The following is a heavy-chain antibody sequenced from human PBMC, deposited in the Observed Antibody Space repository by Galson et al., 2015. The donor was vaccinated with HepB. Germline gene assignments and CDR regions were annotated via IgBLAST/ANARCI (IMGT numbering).Heavy chain of an antibody. D-gene: IGHD2-15*01. Sequence: SLRLSCAASGFTFTDHYMSWFRQAPGKGLECLSYISSTSSDTNYVDSVKGRFTISRDNAKKSLYLQMNDLRVEDTAVYYCTRDTRVPNHWGQGTLVTVSS. CDR2: ISSTSSDT. V-gene: IGHV3-11*06. CDR3: TRDTRVPNH. CDR1: GFTFTDHY. J-gene: IGHJ4*02.